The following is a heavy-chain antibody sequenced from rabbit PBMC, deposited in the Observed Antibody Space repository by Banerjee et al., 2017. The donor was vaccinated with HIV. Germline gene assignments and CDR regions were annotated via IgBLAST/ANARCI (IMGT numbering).Heavy chain of an antibody. J-gene: IGHJ4*01. D-gene: IGHD4-2*01. V-gene: IGHV1S45*01. Sequence: QEQLVESGGGLVTLGGSLKLTCKASGIDFSNYYYMCWVRQAPGKGLEWIGCIGTGSGGIYYASWAKGRFTISKTSSTTVTLQMTSLTAADTATYFCARDAGYVGSNLWGPGTLVTVS. CDR2: IGTGSGGI. CDR1: GIDFSNYYY. CDR3: ARDAGYVGSNL.